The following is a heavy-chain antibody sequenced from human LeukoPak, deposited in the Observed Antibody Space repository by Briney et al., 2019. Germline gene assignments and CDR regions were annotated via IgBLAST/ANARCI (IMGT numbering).Heavy chain of an antibody. D-gene: IGHD3-10*01. Sequence: GRSLRLSCAASGFTFSSYGMHWVRQAPGKGLEWVAVIWFDGSNKYYADSVKGRFTISRDSSENTLYLQMNSLRVEDTAVYYCARVGYYSSGPFSYFDYWGQGTLVTVSS. CDR3: ARVGYYSSGPFSYFDY. CDR2: IWFDGSNK. J-gene: IGHJ4*02. CDR1: GFTFSSYG. V-gene: IGHV3-33*01.